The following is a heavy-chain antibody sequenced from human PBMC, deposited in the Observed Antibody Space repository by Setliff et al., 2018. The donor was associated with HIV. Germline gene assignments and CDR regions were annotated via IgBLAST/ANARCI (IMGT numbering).Heavy chain of an antibody. Sequence: SETLSLTCTVSGGSISSGGYYWSWIRQHPGKGLEWIGYIYYSGSTYYNPYLKSRVTISVDTSKNQFSLKLSSVTAADTAVYYCAGGLHYGSGTYHRWFDPWGQGTPVTVSS. CDR2: IYYSGST. CDR3: AGGLHYGSGTYHRWFDP. V-gene: IGHV4-31*03. D-gene: IGHD3-10*01. CDR1: GGSISSGGYY. J-gene: IGHJ5*02.